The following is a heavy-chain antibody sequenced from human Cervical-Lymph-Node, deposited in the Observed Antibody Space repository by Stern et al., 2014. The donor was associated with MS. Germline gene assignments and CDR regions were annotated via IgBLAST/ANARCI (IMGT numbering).Heavy chain of an antibody. V-gene: IGHV1-2*06. Sequence: VQLEESGAEVKKPGASVKVSCKASGYTFTGYYMHWVRQAPGQGLEWMGRINPNSGGTNYAQKFKGRVTMTRDTSISTAYMEPSRLRSDDTAVYYCARSLAAVYYYGMDVWGQGTTVTVSS. CDR2: INPNSGGT. D-gene: IGHD6-13*01. CDR1: GYTFTGYY. CDR3: ARSLAAVYYYGMDV. J-gene: IGHJ6*02.